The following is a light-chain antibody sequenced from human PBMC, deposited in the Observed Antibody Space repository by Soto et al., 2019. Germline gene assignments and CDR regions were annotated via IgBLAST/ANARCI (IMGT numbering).Light chain of an antibody. Sequence: ESVLTQSPGALSLSPGERATLSCGASQSVSSSYLAWYQQKPGQAPRLLIYGASTRATGIPDRFSGSGSGTYFSRTISRLEPEDCAVYYCQQYGSSPRTFGQGTKVEIK. CDR3: QQYGSSPRT. CDR1: QSVSSSY. CDR2: GAS. V-gene: IGKV3-20*01. J-gene: IGKJ1*01.